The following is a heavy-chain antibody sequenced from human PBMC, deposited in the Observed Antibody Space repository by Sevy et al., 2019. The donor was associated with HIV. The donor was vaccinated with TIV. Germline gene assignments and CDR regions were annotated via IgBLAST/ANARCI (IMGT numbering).Heavy chain of an antibody. CDR1: GGSFSGYY. CDR2: INHSGST. Sequence: SETLSLTCAVYGGSFSGYYWSWIRQPPGKGLEWIGEINHSGSTNYNPSLKSRVTISVDTSKNQFSLKLSSVTAADTAVYYCARAPALRPEVKDTATVGDYWGQGTLVTVSS. J-gene: IGHJ4*02. D-gene: IGHD5-18*01. CDR3: ARAPALRPEVKDTATVGDY. V-gene: IGHV4-34*01.